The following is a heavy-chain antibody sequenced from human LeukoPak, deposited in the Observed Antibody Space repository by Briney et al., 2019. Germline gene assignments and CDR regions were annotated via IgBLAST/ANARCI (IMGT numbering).Heavy chain of an antibody. CDR1: GYTFTGYY. D-gene: IGHD2-15*01. J-gene: IGHJ4*02. CDR2: INPDSGGT. V-gene: IGHV1-2*02. Sequence: ASVKVSCKASGYTFTGYYMHWVRQAPGQGLEWMGWINPDSGGTNYAQKFQGRVTMTRDTSTSTVYMELSSLRSEDTAVYYCARLGYCSGGSCPSGWYYFDYWGQGTLVTVSS. CDR3: ARLGYCSGGSCPSGWYYFDY.